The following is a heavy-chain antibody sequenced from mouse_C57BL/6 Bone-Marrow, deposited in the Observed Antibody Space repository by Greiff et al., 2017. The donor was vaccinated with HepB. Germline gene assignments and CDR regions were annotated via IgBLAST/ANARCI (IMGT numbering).Heavy chain of an antibody. CDR2: INTGSGGT. V-gene: IGHV1-54*01. J-gene: IGHJ2*01. CDR1: GYAFTNYL. CDR3: ARGGRPNYSND. D-gene: IGHD2-5*01. Sequence: QVQLQQSGAELVRPGTSVKVSCKASGYAFTNYLIEWVKQRPGQGLEWIGVINTGSGGTNYNEKFKGKATLTADKSSSTAYMQLSSLTSEDSAVYFGARGGRPNYSNDWGQGTTLTVSS.